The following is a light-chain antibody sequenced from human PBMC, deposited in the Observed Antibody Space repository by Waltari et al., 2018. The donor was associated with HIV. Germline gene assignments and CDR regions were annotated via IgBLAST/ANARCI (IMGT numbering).Light chain of an antibody. CDR3: QQYDILPRC. CDR2: DAY. V-gene: IGKV1-33*01. CDR1: QDIKSY. J-gene: IGKJ4*01. Sequence: DIQMTQSPSSLYASVGDRVTITCQASQDIKSYLNWYQQKPGKAPKLLIYDAYHLETGVPSRFSGSGSGTSFTFTISDLQPEDSATYYCQQYDILPRCFGGGTKVEI.